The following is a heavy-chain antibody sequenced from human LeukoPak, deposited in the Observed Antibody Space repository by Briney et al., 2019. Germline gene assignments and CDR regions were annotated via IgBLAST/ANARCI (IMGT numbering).Heavy chain of an antibody. V-gene: IGHV4-34*01. J-gene: IGHJ3*01. Sequence: SETLSLTCAVYGGSFSGYYWSWIRQPPGKGLEWIGEINHSGSTNYNPSLKSRVTISVDTSKNQFSLKLSSVTAADTAVYYCARRLDLWGQGTMVTVSS. CDR1: GGSFSGYY. CDR2: INHSGST. CDR3: ARRLDL.